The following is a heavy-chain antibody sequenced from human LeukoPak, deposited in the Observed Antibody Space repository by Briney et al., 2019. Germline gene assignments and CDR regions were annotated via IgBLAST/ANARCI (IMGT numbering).Heavy chain of an antibody. CDR2: SYTSGST. V-gene: IGHV4-61*02. CDR3: ARPSRSGSYYSAPFDY. J-gene: IGHJ4*02. Sequence: PSQTLSLTCTVSGGSISSGSYYWSWIRQPAGKGLEWIGRSYTSGSTNYNPSLKSRVTISVDTSKNQFSLKLSSVTAADTAVYYCARPSRSGSYYSAPFDYWGQGTLVTVSS. D-gene: IGHD3-10*01. CDR1: GGSISSGSYY.